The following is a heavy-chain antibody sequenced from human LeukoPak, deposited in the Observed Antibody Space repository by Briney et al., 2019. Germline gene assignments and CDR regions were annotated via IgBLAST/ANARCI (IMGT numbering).Heavy chain of an antibody. CDR3: VYYAYVWGSYPGDS. D-gene: IGHD3-16*02. Sequence: PGGSLRLSCAASAFTFSLYEMSWVRQAPEMGLAWVAYISSDGNSIHYADSVKGRFTISRDNSKNTLYLQMSSLRAEDTAVYYCVYYAYVWGSYPGDSWGQGTLVTVSS. J-gene: IGHJ4*02. CDR1: AFTFSLYE. CDR2: ISSDGNSI. V-gene: IGHV3-48*03.